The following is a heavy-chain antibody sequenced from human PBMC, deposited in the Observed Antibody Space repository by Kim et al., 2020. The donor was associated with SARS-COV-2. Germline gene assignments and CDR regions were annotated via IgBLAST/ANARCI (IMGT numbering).Heavy chain of an antibody. V-gene: IGHV4-31*03. CDR2: IYYSGST. J-gene: IGHJ4*02. Sequence: SETLSLTCTVSGGSISSGGYYWSWIRQHPGKGLEWIGYIYYSGSTYYNPSLKSRVTISVDTPKNQFTLKLSSVTAADTAVYYCARSFGVAPPVDYWGQGTLVTVSS. CDR3: ARSFGVAPPVDY. CDR1: GGSISSGGYY. D-gene: IGHD3-3*01.